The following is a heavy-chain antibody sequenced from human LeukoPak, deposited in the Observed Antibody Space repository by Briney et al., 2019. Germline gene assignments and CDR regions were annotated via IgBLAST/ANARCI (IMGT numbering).Heavy chain of an antibody. CDR1: GYTFTGYY. D-gene: IGHD6-19*01. CDR3: ARDHGRSSSAWPAGY. CDR2: INPNSGGT. Sequence: ASVKVSCKASGYTFTGYYMHWVRQAPGQGLEWMGWINPNSGGTNYAQKFQGRVTMTRDTSISTAYMELSRLRSDDTAVYYCARDHGRSSSAWPAGYWGQGTLVTVSS. V-gene: IGHV1-2*02. J-gene: IGHJ4*02.